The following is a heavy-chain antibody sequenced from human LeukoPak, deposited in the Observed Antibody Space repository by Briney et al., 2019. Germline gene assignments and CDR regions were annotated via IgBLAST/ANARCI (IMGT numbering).Heavy chain of an antibody. Sequence: SVKVSCKASGGTFSSYAISWVRQAPGQGLEWMGGIIPIFGTANYAQKFQGRVTITTDESTSTAYMELSSLRSEDTAVYYCARGRTSSGLYYYYYTDVWGKGTTVTVSS. CDR3: ARGRTSSGLYYYYYTDV. D-gene: IGHD3-10*01. J-gene: IGHJ6*03. CDR2: IIPIFGTA. V-gene: IGHV1-69*05. CDR1: GGTFSSYA.